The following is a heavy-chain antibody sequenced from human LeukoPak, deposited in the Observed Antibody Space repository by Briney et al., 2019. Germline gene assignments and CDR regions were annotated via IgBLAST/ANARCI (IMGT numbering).Heavy chain of an antibody. CDR2: INHSGST. J-gene: IGHJ5*02. D-gene: IGHD3-3*02. CDR3: AKATSPVISRNLFDR. CDR1: GGSVSDYY. V-gene: IGHV4-34*01. Sequence: SETLSLTCTISGGSVSDYYWSWIRQSPGRGLEWIGEINHSGSTNYNPSLKSRVTISVDTSKNQFSLKLSSVTAADTAVYYCAKATSPVISRNLFDRWGQGTLVTVSS.